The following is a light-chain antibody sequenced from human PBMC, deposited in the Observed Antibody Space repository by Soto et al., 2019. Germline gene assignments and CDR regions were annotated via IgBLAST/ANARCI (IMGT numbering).Light chain of an antibody. V-gene: IGKV1-39*01. CDR3: QQSYMDPIT. J-gene: IGKJ5*01. Sequence: DIQMTQSPSSLSASVGNRVTITCRASQSISTYLNWYQKKPGKAPNLLIYDASRLQSGVPSRFSGSGGGTDFTLSISSVQLEDFATYFCQQSYMDPITFGQGTQLEI. CDR1: QSISTY. CDR2: DAS.